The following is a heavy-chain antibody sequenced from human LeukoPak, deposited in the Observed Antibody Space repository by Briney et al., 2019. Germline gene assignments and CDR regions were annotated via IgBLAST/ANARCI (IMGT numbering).Heavy chain of an antibody. CDR2: INSDGGST. D-gene: IGHD6-19*01. Sequence: GGSLRLSCAASGFTFSSYWMHWVRQAPGKGLVWVSRINSDGGSTSYADSVKGRFTISRDNAKNTLYLQMNSLRAEDTAVYYCARDFRYDSGWYLYYYYYFGMDGWGKGTTVTVSS. V-gene: IGHV3-74*01. CDR3: ARDFRYDSGWYLYYYYYFGMDG. J-gene: IGHJ6*04. CDR1: GFTFSSYW.